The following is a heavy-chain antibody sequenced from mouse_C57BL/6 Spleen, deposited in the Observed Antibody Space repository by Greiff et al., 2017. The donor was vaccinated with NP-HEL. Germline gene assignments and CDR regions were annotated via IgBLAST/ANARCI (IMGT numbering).Heavy chain of an antibody. Sequence: QVQLKQPGAELVKPGASVQLSCKASGYTFTSYWMHWVKQRPGRGLEWIGRIDPNSGGTKYNEKFKSKATLTVDKPSSTAYMQLSSLTSEDSAVYYCARRDDGYAWFAYWGQGTLVTVSA. D-gene: IGHD2-3*01. CDR1: GYTFTSYW. V-gene: IGHV1-72*01. CDR3: ARRDDGYAWFAY. CDR2: IDPNSGGT. J-gene: IGHJ3*01.